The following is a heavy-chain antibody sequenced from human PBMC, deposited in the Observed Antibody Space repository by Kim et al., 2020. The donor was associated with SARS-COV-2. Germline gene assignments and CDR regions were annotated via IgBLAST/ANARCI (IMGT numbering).Heavy chain of an antibody. CDR3: AKGVTLVRGVIDYHYYYGMVV. CDR2: ISGRGDTT. V-gene: IGHV3-23*01. J-gene: IGHJ6*02. D-gene: IGHD3-10*01. Sequence: GGSLRLSCVASGFIFSNYALSWVRQAPGKGLEWVSAISGRGDTTYYADSIEGRFSISRDNSKNTRHLQMNSLSAEDTAVYYCAKGVTLVRGVIDYHYYYGMVVWGQGPTVTVFS. CDR1: GFIFSNYA.